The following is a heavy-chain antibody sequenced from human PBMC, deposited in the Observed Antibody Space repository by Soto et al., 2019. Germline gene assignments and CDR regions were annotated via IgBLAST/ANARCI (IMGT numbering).Heavy chain of an antibody. CDR2: IYYGGTT. J-gene: IGHJ6*03. V-gene: IGHV4-39*01. CDR1: GGSISSSSYY. D-gene: IGHD1-1*01. CDR3: ARLGRTTLRYYYMDV. Sequence: SETLSLTCTVSGGSISSSSYYWGWIRQPPGKGLQWIGSIYYGGTTYYNPSLKSRVTIFVDTSKNQFSLKLSSVTAADTAVYYCARLGRTTLRYYYMDVWGKGTTVTVSS.